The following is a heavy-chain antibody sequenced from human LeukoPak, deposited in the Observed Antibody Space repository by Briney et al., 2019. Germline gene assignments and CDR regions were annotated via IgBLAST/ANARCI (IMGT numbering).Heavy chain of an antibody. CDR3: AELGITMIGGV. CDR2: IKQDGSEK. D-gene: IGHD3-10*02. CDR1: GFTFSSYW. V-gene: IGHV3-7*01. J-gene: IGHJ6*04. Sequence: AGGSLRLSCAASGFTFSSYWMSWVRQARGKGLEWVANIKQDGSEKYYVDSVKGRFTISRDNAKNSLYLQMNSLRAEDTAVYYCAELGITMIGGVWGKGTTVTISS.